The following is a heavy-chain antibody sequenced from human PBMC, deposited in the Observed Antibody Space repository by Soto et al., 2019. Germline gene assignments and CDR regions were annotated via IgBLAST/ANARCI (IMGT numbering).Heavy chain of an antibody. J-gene: IGHJ4*02. Sequence: SETLSLTCTVSGGSISSGGYYWSWIRQHPGKGLEWIGYIYYSGSTYYNPSLKSRVTISVDTSKNQFSLKLSSVTAADTAVYYCARGPKYYYDSSGYYFDYWGQGTLVTVSS. CDR2: IYYSGST. CDR3: ARGPKYYYDSSGYYFDY. V-gene: IGHV4-31*03. D-gene: IGHD3-22*01. CDR1: GGSISSGGYY.